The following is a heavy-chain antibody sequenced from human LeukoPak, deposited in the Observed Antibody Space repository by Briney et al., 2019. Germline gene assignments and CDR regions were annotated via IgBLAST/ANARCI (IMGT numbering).Heavy chain of an antibody. Sequence: PSETLSLTCAVYGGSFSGYYWSWIRQPPGKGLEWIGEINHSGSTNYNPSLKSRVTISVDTSKNQLSLKLSSVTAADTAVYYCARASARYYYDSSGFDYWGQGTLVTVSS. CDR1: GGSFSGYY. D-gene: IGHD3-22*01. J-gene: IGHJ4*02. V-gene: IGHV4-34*01. CDR2: INHSGST. CDR3: ARASARYYYDSSGFDY.